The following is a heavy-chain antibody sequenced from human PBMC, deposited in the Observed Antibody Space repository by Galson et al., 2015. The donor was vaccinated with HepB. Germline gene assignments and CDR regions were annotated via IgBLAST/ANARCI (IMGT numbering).Heavy chain of an antibody. J-gene: IGHJ5*02. CDR3: AREPRSAPRYCSSTSCYVNWFDP. CDR1: GFTFSSYG. V-gene: IGHV3-33*08. CDR2: IWYDGSNK. Sequence: SLRLSCAASGFTFSSYGMHWVRQAPGKGLEWVAVIWYDGSNKYYADSVKGRFTISRDNSKNTLYLQMNSLRAEDTAVYYCAREPRSAPRYCSSTSCYVNWFDPWGQGTLVTVSS. D-gene: IGHD2-2*01.